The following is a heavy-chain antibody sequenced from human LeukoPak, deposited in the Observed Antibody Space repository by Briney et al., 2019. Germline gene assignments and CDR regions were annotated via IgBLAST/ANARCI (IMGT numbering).Heavy chain of an antibody. V-gene: IGHV4-59*01. J-gene: IGHJ3*02. CDR3: ARYIVSYPHDAFDI. CDR1: GGSISRYY. CDR2: IYYSGST. D-gene: IGHD1-26*01. Sequence: SETLSLTCTVSGGSISRYYWSWIRQPPGKGLEWIGYIYYSGSTSYNPSLKSRVTISVDTSKKQFFLKLSSVTAADTAFYYCARYIVSYPHDAFDIWGQGTMVTVSS.